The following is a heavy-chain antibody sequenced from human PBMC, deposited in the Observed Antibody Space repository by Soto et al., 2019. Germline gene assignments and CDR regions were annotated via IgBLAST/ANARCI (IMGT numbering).Heavy chain of an antibody. V-gene: IGHV3-21*01. CDR2: ITSGSYI. CDR3: ARDPYGAVAGTSFDY. CDR1: GFTFSSYS. J-gene: IGHJ4*02. Sequence: EVQLVESGGGLVKPGGSLRLSCAASGFTFSSYSMNWVRQAPGKGLEWVSSITSGSYIYYADSVKGRFAISRDNAENSLYLRMYSLRPEDTAVYYCARDPYGAVAGTSFDYWGQGTLVTVSS. D-gene: IGHD6-19*01.